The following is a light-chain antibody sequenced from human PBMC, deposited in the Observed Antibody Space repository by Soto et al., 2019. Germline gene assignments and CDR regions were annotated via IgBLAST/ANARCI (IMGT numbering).Light chain of an antibody. CDR1: SSDVGGYNY. J-gene: IGLJ1*01. CDR3: SSYTSSSRGV. V-gene: IGLV2-14*01. CDR2: DVS. Sequence: QSALTQPASVSGSPGQSITISCTGTSSDVGGYNYVSWYQQHPGKAPKLMIYDVSNRPSGVSNRFSGSKSGNTASQTISGLQAEDEADYYCSSYTSSSRGVFGTGTKVTVL.